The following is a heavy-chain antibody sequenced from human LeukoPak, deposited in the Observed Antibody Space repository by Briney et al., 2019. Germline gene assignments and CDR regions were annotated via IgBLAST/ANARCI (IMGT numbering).Heavy chain of an antibody. CDR3: AREMVRGIRWLDN. CDR1: GYTFTSYD. CDR2: MNPNSGNT. J-gene: IGHJ4*02. Sequence: ASVKVSCKASGYTFTSYDISWVRQATGQGLGWMGWMNPNSGNTGYAQKFKGRVTMTRNTSISTAYLELSSLRSEDTAVYYCAREMVRGIRWLDNWGQGTLVTVSS. D-gene: IGHD3-10*01. V-gene: IGHV1-8*01.